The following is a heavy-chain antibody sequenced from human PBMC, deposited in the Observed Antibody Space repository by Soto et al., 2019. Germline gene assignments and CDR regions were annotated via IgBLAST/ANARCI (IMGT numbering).Heavy chain of an antibody. CDR1: GFTFSSYS. V-gene: IGHV3-48*01. CDR2: ISSSSSTI. Sequence: EVQLVESGGGLVQPGGSLRLSCAASGFTFSSYSMNWVRQAPGKGLEWVSYISSSSSTIYYADSVKGRFTISRDNAKNSLYLQMNSLRAEDTAVYYCARDGNMFRGVMWSWDQGTLVTVSS. D-gene: IGHD3-10*01. CDR3: ARDGNMFRGVMWS. J-gene: IGHJ5*02.